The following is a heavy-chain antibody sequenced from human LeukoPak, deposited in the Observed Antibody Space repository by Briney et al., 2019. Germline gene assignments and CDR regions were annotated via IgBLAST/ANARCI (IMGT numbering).Heavy chain of an antibody. D-gene: IGHD5-18*01. CDR3: AKGSSYGRNYYFDY. J-gene: IGHJ4*02. V-gene: IGHV3-30-3*01. Sequence: GRSLRLSCAASGFTFSSYAMHWVRQAPGKGLEWVSVISYDGSNKYYADSVKGRFTISRDNSKNTLYLQMNSLRAEDTAVYYCAKGSSYGRNYYFDYWGQGTLVTVSS. CDR2: ISYDGSNK. CDR1: GFTFSSYA.